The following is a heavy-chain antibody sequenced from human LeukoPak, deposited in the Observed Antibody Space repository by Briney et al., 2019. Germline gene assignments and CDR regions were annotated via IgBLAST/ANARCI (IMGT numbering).Heavy chain of an antibody. CDR1: GASFSGSSYY. Sequence: SETLSLTCAVSGASFSGSSYYWGWIRQPPGKGLVWIGNIYSSGSTYYNASLQSRVTISIDTSKNQFSLRLNSVTAADTAVYYCAKSGGYGLIDYWGQGTRVTVSS. CDR2: IYSSGST. CDR3: AKSGGYGLIDY. D-gene: IGHD1-26*01. J-gene: IGHJ4*02. V-gene: IGHV4-39*01.